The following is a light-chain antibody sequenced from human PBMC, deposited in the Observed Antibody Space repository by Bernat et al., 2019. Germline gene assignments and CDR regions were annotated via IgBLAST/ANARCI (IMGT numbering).Light chain of an antibody. CDR3: MQALQTPIT. J-gene: IGKJ3*01. Sequence: DIVMPQSPLPLPVPLGDPASISSRFSQSPLHSVSYNYLVWSVQKPGQSPQLLIYLGSNRASGVPERFRGSGSGTDFTLTISRVQAEDVGVYYCMQALQTPITFGPGTKVDIK. V-gene: IGKV2-28*01. CDR2: LGS. CDR1: QSPLHSVSYNY.